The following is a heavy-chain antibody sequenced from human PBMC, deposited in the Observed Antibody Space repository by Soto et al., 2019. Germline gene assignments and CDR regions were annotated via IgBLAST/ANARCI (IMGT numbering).Heavy chain of an antibody. CDR2: ISGSGGST. Sequence: GGSLRLSCAASGFTLSSYALRWVRQAPGKGLEWVSAISGSGGSTYYADSVNGRFTISRDNSKNTLYLQMYSLRAEDTAMYFCVRSRYTGPYSGRFLDYPGQGPLVTVSS. CDR1: GFTLSSYA. J-gene: IGHJ4*02. V-gene: IGHV3-23*01. CDR3: VRSRYTGPYSGRFLDY. D-gene: IGHD2-15*01.